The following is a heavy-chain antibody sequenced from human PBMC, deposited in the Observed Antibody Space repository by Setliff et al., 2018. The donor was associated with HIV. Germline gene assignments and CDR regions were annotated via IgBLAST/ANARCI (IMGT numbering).Heavy chain of an antibody. Sequence: SVKVSCKTSGGTLSNYVITWVRQAPGQGLEWMGMIIPMYNIPAYAQKFQGRVILTADESTRTLYMELTSLTYEDTAVYYCAKEVGGSYALGSKVLDSWGQGTLVTVSS. CDR2: IIPMYNIP. CDR3: AKEVGGSYALGSKVLDS. CDR1: GGTLSNYV. V-gene: IGHV1-69*13. J-gene: IGHJ4*02. D-gene: IGHD3-16*01.